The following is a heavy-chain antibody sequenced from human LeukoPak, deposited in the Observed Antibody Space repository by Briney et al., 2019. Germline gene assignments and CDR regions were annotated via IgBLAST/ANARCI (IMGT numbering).Heavy chain of an antibody. D-gene: IGHD2-2*01. CDR2: IITDASST. Sequence: GGSLRLSCTASGFTFSSYWMYWVPDAPGKGLWWVSRIITDASSTNYADSVKGRFTISRDNSKNTLHLQMNSLRVEDTAVYYCAKDYFVSVSRRGNWFDPWGQGTLVTVSS. J-gene: IGHJ5*02. CDR3: AKDYFVSVSRRGNWFDP. CDR1: GFTFSSYW. V-gene: IGHV3-74*01.